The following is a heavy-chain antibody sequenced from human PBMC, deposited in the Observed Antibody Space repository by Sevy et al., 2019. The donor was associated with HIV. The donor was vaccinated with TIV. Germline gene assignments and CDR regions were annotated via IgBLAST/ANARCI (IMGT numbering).Heavy chain of an antibody. J-gene: IGHJ6*02. CDR3: ARDGRRGYDMDV. D-gene: IGHD3-10*01. CDR1: GFTYGTHS. V-gene: IGHV3-48*01. CDR2: ISGGSRTI. Sequence: GGSLGLSCAASGFTYGTHSMNWVRQAPGKGLEWVSYISGGSRTIYYVDSVKGRFTISRDNAKNSLSLQMNSLRVEDTAVYYCARDGRRGYDMDVWGQGTTVTVSS.